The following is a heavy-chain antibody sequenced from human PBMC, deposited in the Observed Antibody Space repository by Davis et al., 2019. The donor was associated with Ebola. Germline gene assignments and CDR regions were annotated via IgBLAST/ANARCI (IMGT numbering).Heavy chain of an antibody. J-gene: IGHJ6*03. CDR1: GGSISSSSYY. V-gene: IGHV4-39*07. D-gene: IGHD4-23*01. CDR3: ARGSRDYGGNTVYYYYMDV. Sequence: PSETLSLTCTVSGGSISSSSYYWSWIRQPPGKGLEWIGEINHSGSTNYNPSLKSRVTISVDTSKNQFSLKLSSVTAADTAVYYCARGSRDYGGNTVYYYYMDVWGKGTTVTVSS. CDR2: INHSGST.